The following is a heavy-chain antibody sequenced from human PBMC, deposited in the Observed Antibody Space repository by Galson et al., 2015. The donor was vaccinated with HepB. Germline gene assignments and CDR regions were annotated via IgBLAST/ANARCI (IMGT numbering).Heavy chain of an antibody. CDR1: GFTVSSNY. D-gene: IGHD4-11*01. J-gene: IGHJ3*02. V-gene: IGHV3-66*01. CDR3: ARLDSNQDAFDI. Sequence: SLRLSCAASGFTVSSNYMSWVRQAPGKGLEWVSVIYSGGSTYYADSVKGRFTISRDNSKNTLYLQMNSLRAEDTAVYYCARLDSNQDAFDIWGQGTMVTVSS. CDR2: IYSGGST.